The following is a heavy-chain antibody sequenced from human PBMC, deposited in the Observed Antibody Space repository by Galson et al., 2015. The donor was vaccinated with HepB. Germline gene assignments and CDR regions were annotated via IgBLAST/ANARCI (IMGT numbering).Heavy chain of an antibody. CDR1: GFTYNNYW. D-gene: IGHD5-18*01. Sequence: SLRLSCAVSGFTYNNYWMSWVRQAPGRGLEWVANIKQDGSEKYYVDSVEGRFTVSRDNAKTTLYLDMNALSVEDTAVYYCARGWDTDVTSNFDYWGQGALVTVPS. CDR3: ARGWDTDVTSNFDY. CDR2: IKQDGSEK. V-gene: IGHV3-7*03. J-gene: IGHJ4*02.